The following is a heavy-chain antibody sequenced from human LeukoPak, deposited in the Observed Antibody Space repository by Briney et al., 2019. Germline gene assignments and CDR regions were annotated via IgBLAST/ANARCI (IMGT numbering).Heavy chain of an antibody. J-gene: IGHJ3*02. CDR1: GGSFSGYY. D-gene: IGHD3-3*01. CDR2: INHSGST. V-gene: IGHV4-34*01. Sequence: PSETLSLTCAVYGGSFSGYYWSWIRQPPGKGLEWIGEINHSGSTNYNPSLKSRVTISVDTSKNQFSLKLSSVTAADTAVYYCARSITIFGVVTDAFDIWGQGTMVTVSS. CDR3: ARSITIFGVVTDAFDI.